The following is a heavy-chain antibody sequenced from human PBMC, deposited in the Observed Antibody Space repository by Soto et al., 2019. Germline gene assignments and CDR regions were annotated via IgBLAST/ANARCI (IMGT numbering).Heavy chain of an antibody. J-gene: IGHJ6*02. V-gene: IGHV4-4*02. D-gene: IGHD3-3*01. CDR3: ARLPYYDFWSGYYSPPYYYYYGMDV. CDR1: GGSISSSNW. CDR2: IYHSGST. Sequence: PSETLSLTCAVSGGSISSSNWWSWVRQPPGKGLEWIGEIYHSGSTNYNPSLKSRVTISVDKSKNQFSLKLSSVTAADTAVYYCARLPYYDFWSGYYSPPYYYYYGMDVWGQGTTVTVSS.